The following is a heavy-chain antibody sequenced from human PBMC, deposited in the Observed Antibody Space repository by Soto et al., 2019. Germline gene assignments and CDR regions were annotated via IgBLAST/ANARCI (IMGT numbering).Heavy chain of an antibody. D-gene: IGHD5-12*01. Sequence: EVQLVESGGGLVQPGGSLRVSCAASGFTLSRYSMNWVRQAPGKGLEWVSYISSSSDTIYYADSVKGRFIISRDNAKNSLYLQMNSLRDEDTAVYYCARGGVATIFGDSWGQGTLVTVSS. CDR1: GFTLSRYS. J-gene: IGHJ4*02. V-gene: IGHV3-48*02. CDR3: ARGGVATIFGDS. CDR2: ISSSSDTI.